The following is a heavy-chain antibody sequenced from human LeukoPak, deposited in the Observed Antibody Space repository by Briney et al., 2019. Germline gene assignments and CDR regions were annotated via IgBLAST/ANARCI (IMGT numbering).Heavy chain of an antibody. CDR1: GYTFTSYD. D-gene: IGHD3-22*01. J-gene: IGHJ6*02. CDR2: IIPILGIA. CDR3: VHSSGYITYYYYGMDV. V-gene: IGHV1-69*04. Sequence: SVKVSCKASGYTFTSYDINWVRQAPGQGLEWMGRIIPILGIANYAQKFQGRVTITADKSTSTAYMELSSLRSEDTAVYYCVHSSGYITYYYYGMDVWGQGTTVTVSS.